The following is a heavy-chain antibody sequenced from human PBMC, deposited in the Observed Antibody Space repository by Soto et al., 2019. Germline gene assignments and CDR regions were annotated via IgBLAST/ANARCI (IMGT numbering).Heavy chain of an antibody. CDR3: ARNFSVDYFDY. J-gene: IGHJ4*02. V-gene: IGHV4-39*01. Sequence: PSETLSLTCTVSGDSITSNSYFWAWIRQPPGKGLEWIGSIYYSGTTYYTPSLMSRVTISVDRSKNQFSLKLSSVTAADTAVYYCARNFSVDYFDYWGQGALVTVSS. CDR1: GDSITSNSYF. CDR2: IYYSGTT.